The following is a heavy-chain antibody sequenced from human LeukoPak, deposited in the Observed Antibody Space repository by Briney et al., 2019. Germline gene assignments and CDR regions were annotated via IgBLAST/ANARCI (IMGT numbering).Heavy chain of an antibody. V-gene: IGHV3-7*01. CDR2: IKQDGSEK. CDR1: GFTFSSYC. Sequence: GGSLRLSCAASGFTFSSYCMNWVRQAPGKGLEWVANIKQDGSEKYYVDSVKGRFTISRDNAKNSLYLQMNSLRAEDTAVYYCARDLTTTVTPVAWGYWGQGTLVTVSS. D-gene: IGHD4-17*01. J-gene: IGHJ4*02. CDR3: ARDLTTTVTPVAWGY.